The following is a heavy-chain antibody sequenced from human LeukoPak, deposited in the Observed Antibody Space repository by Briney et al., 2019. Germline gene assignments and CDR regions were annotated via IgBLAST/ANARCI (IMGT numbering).Heavy chain of an antibody. CDR2: ISSSSSYI. CDR3: ARDFIYCSGGSCYPT. V-gene: IGHV3-21*01. D-gene: IGHD2-15*01. Sequence: GGSLRLSCAASGFTFSSYSMNWVRQAPGKGLEWVSSISSSSSYIYYADPVKGRFTISRDNAKNSLYLQMNSLRAEDTAVYYCARDFIYCSGGSCYPTWGQGTLVTVSS. CDR1: GFTFSSYS. J-gene: IGHJ5*02.